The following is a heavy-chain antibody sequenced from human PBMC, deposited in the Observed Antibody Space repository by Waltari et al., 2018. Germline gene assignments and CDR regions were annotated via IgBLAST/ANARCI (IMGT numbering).Heavy chain of an antibody. J-gene: IGHJ5*02. Sequence: QLQLQESGPGLVKPSGTLSLTCAVSGDSVSSTYWWSWGRQSPPKGLGWIGQVHGSGRSNYSPSFASRVTVSLDTSNNEFYLKVTAATAADTAVYYCARDRGRGLYLDTWGPGTVVTVSP. CDR1: GDSVSSTYW. CDR3: ARDRGRGLYLDT. V-gene: IGHV4-4*02. D-gene: IGHD2-15*01. CDR2: VHGSGRS.